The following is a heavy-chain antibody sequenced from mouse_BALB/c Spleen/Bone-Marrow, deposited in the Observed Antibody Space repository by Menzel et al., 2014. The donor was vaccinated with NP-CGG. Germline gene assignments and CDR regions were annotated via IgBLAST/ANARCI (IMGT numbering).Heavy chain of an antibody. V-gene: IGHV7-3*02. CDR3: ARFPMDY. Sequence: EVMLVESGGGLVQPGGSLRLSCTTSGFTFTDYYMSWVRQPPGKALEWLAFIRNKAYGYTTEYSASVRGRFTISRDNSQSILYLQMSTQRAEDSATYYCARFPMDYWCQGTSVTVSS. CDR1: GFTFTDYY. CDR2: IRNKAYGYTT. J-gene: IGHJ4*01.